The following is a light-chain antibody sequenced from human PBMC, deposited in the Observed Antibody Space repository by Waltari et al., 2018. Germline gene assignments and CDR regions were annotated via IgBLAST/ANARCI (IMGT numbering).Light chain of an antibody. Sequence: DIVMTQSPESLAVSLGERATINCKSSQSVLYSSNNKNYLAWYQQKLGQPPKLLIYWASTRESGVPDRFSGSGSGTDFTLTISSLQAEDVAVYYCQQYYSTPPMHTFGQGTKLEIK. V-gene: IGKV4-1*01. J-gene: IGKJ2*01. CDR3: QQYYSTPPMHT. CDR1: QSVLYSSNNKNY. CDR2: WAS.